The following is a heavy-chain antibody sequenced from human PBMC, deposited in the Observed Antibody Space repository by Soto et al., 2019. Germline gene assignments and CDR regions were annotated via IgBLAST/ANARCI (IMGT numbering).Heavy chain of an antibody. CDR1: GFTFSSYA. Sequence: EVQLLESGGGLVQPGGSLRLSCAASGFTFSSYAMNWVRQAPGEGLEWGSFISGGGDYTYYADSVKGRFTISRDSSTNTLYLQMNTLRAEDTAVYYCTKGGKFDSWGLGTLVTVSS. D-gene: IGHD5-12*01. CDR2: ISGGGDYT. CDR3: TKGGKFDS. J-gene: IGHJ4*02. V-gene: IGHV3-23*01.